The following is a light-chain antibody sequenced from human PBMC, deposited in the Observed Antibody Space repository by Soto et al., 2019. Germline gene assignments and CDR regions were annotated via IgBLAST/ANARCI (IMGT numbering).Light chain of an antibody. CDR3: QHYDSLPIT. J-gene: IGKJ5*01. CDR2: GAS. CDR1: QSVSNDF. V-gene: IGKV3-20*01. Sequence: EIVLTQSPGILSLSPGERATLSCRASQSVSNDFLAWYQQKPGQAPRLLIYGASTRATDVPDRFSGSGSGADFTLTISRLEPEDFAVFYCQHYDSLPITFGQGTRLETK.